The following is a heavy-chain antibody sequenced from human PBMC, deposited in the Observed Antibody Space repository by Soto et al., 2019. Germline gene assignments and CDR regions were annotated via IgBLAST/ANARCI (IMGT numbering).Heavy chain of an antibody. Sequence: SVKVSCKASGVTFSSYSISWVRQAPGQGLEWMGRIIPILGIANYAQKFQGRVTITADKSTSTAYMELSSLRSEDTAVYYCARFGSSSGWDSWGQGTLVTVSS. CDR3: ARFGSSSGWDS. D-gene: IGHD6-19*01. J-gene: IGHJ5*01. CDR1: GVTFSSYS. V-gene: IGHV1-69*02. CDR2: IIPILGIA.